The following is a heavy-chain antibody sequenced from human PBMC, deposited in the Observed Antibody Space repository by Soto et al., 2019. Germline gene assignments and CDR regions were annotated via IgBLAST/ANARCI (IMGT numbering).Heavy chain of an antibody. CDR3: ARATGTLRSRNCDY. V-gene: IGHV4-4*07. J-gene: IGHJ4*02. Sequence: SETLSLTCTVSGGSMSNYYWSWIRQPAGKGLEWVGHIYNTGTTNYNPSLRSRVTMSLDTSKNQFSLNLTSVTAADTAVYYCARATGTLRSRNCDYWGQGSLVTVSS. D-gene: IGHD1-1*01. CDR1: GGSMSNYY. CDR2: IYNTGTT.